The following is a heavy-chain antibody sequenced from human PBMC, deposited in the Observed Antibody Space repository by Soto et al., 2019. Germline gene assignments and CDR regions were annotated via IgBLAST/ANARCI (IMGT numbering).Heavy chain of an antibody. CDR3: AKDLGWLADYYYGMDV. D-gene: IGHD6-19*01. J-gene: IGHJ6*02. CDR2: ISYDGSNK. CDR1: GVTFSSYG. V-gene: IGHV3-30*18. Sequence: SQILSWAAAGVTFSSYGMRWVSQAPGKGLEWVAVISYDGSNKYYADSVKGRFTISRDNSKNTLYLQMNSLRAEDTAVYYCAKDLGWLADYYYGMDVWGQGPTVTVSS.